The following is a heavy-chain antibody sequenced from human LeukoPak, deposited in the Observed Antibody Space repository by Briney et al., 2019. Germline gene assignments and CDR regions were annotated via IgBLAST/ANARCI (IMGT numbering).Heavy chain of an antibody. Sequence: GGSLRLSCAASGFTFSSYAMSWVRQAPGKGLEWVSAISGSGGSTYYADCVKGRFTISRDNSKNTLYLQMNSLRAEDTAVYYCANRYALTFGGVTNPWGQGTLVAVSS. CDR2: ISGSGGST. CDR1: GFTFSSYA. J-gene: IGHJ5*02. D-gene: IGHD3-16*01. CDR3: ANRYALTFGGVTNP. V-gene: IGHV3-23*01.